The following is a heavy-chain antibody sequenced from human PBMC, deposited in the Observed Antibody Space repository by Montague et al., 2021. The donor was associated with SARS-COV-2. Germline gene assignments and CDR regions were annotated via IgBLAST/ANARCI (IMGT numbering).Heavy chain of an antibody. J-gene: IGHJ4*02. Sequence: SETLSLTCTVSGDSISYFYWCWIRQPAGQGLEWIGRVSASGSTNYNPSLNSRVTMSVDTSKNQFSLRLSPVTAAATAVYYCARDVVAAPGTFDYWGQGTLVTVSS. CDR2: VSASGST. CDR1: GDSISYFY. V-gene: IGHV4-4*07. D-gene: IGHD6-13*01. CDR3: ARDVVAAPGTFDY.